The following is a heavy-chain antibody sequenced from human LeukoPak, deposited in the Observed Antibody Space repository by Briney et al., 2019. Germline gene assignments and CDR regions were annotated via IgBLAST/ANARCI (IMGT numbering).Heavy chain of an antibody. CDR1: GFTFSSYA. D-gene: IGHD3-10*01. CDR2: ISGSGGST. Sequence: PGGSLRLSCAASGFTFSSYAMSWVRQAPGKGLEWVSAISGSGGSTYYADSVKGRFTISRDNSKNTLYLQMNSLRAEDTAVYYCAKALHAYYYGSGGYYNSQAYYYGMDVWGKGTTVTVSS. CDR3: AKALHAYYYGSGGYYNSQAYYYGMDV. J-gene: IGHJ6*04. V-gene: IGHV3-23*01.